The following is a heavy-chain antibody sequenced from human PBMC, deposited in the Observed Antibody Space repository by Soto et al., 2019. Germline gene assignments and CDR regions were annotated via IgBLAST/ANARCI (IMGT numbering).Heavy chain of an antibody. CDR2: ISNTGGGT. CDR1: GFTFSKFA. J-gene: IGHJ4*02. V-gene: IGHV3-64*01. Sequence: EVQLVESGGGLVQPGGSLRLSCVASGFTFSKFAMHWVRQAPGKGLENVSAISNTGGGTYYANSVKGRFTISRDNSKNTLYLQMGSLRPEDMAVYYCARIGGGFDYWGQGTLVTVSS. CDR3: ARIGGGFDY. D-gene: IGHD3-16*01.